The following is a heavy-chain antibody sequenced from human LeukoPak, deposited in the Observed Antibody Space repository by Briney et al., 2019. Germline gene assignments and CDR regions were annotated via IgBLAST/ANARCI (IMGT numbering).Heavy chain of an antibody. V-gene: IGHV1-69*13. J-gene: IGHJ5*02. CDR2: IIPIFGTA. CDR3: ARVKRGYCSSTSCSSWFDP. Sequence: SVKVSCKASGGTFSSYAISWVRQAPGQGLEWRGGIIPIFGTANYAQKFQGRVTITADESTSTAYMELSSLRSEDTAVYYCARVKRGYCSSTSCSSWFDPWGQGTLVTVSS. CDR1: GGTFSSYA. D-gene: IGHD2-2*01.